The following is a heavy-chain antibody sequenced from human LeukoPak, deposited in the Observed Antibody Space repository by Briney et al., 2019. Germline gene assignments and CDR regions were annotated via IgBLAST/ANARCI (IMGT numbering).Heavy chain of an antibody. J-gene: IGHJ4*02. CDR1: GGTFSSYA. D-gene: IGHD1-7*01. CDR2: IISIFGTA. CDR3: ARGITGTTGYYFDY. Sequence: SVKVSCKASGGTFSSYAISWVRQAPGQGLEWMGGIISIFGTASYAQKFQGRVTITADESTSTAYMELSSLRSEDTAVYYCARGITGTTGYYFDYWGQGTLVAVSS. V-gene: IGHV1-69*13.